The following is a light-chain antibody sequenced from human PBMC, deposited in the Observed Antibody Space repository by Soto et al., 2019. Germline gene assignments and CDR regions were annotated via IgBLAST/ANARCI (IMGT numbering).Light chain of an antibody. CDR1: QSISGR. J-gene: IGKJ2*01. V-gene: IGKV1-5*01. CDR3: QHCITHSSS. CDR2: DAS. Sequence: DIQMTQSPSTLSASVGDRVTITCRASQSISGRLAWYQQKPGKAPKLLIYDASKLESWVPSRFSGSGSETEFTLAIPSLQPDDFATYYCQHCITHSSSFGQGTKLEIK.